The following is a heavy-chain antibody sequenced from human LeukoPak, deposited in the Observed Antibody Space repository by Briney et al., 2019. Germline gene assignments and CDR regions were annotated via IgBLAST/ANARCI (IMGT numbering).Heavy chain of an antibody. D-gene: IGHD3-9*01. J-gene: IGHJ4*02. CDR2: FDPEDGET. CDR3: AKRSLGKGRLRYFDWSFDY. CDR1: GYTLTELS. V-gene: IGHV1-24*01. Sequence: ASVKVSCKVSGYTLTELSMHWVRQAPGKGLEWMGGFDPEDGETIYAQKFQGRVTMTEDTSTDTAYMELSSLRSEDTAVYYCAKRSLGKGRLRYFDWSFDYWGQGTLVTVSS.